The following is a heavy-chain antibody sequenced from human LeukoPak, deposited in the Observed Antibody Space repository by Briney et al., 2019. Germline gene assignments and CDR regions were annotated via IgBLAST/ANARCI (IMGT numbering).Heavy chain of an antibody. D-gene: IGHD2-2*02. V-gene: IGHV4-30-2*01. J-gene: IGHJ4*02. Sequence: PSQTLSLTCAVSGGSISSGVYSWSLIRQPPRKSLEWIGYIYHSGSTYYNPSLKSRVTISVDRSKDQFSLKLSSVTAADTAVYYCARGVGVPAAISFDYWGQGTLVTVSS. CDR2: IYHSGST. CDR1: GGSISSGVYS. CDR3: ARGVGVPAAISFDY.